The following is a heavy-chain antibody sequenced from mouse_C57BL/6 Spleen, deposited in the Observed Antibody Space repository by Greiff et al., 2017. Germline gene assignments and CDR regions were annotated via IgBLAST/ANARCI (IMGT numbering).Heavy chain of an antibody. CDR2: INPNNGGT. CDR1: GYTFTDYY. D-gene: IGHD2-5*01. CDR3: ARRGLDSNYDFYAMDY. V-gene: IGHV1-26*01. J-gene: IGHJ4*01. Sequence: EVQLQQSGPELVKPGASVKISCKASGYTFTDYYMNWVKQSHGKSLEWIGDINPNNGGTSYNQKFKGKATLTVDKSSSTAYMELRSLTSEDSAVYYCARRGLDSNYDFYAMDYWGQGTSVTVSS.